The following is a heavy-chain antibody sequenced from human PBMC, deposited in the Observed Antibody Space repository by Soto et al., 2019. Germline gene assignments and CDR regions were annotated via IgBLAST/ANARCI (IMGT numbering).Heavy chain of an antibody. Sequence: PGGSLRLSCAASGFTFSTYGMHWVRQAPGKGLEWVAVISHDGSNEYYADSVKGRFTISRDNFKNMVYLQMNSLRPEDTAVYYGAKERDLVAQGYHFDHWGQGTQVTV. J-gene: IGHJ5*02. CDR3: AKERDLVAQGYHFDH. D-gene: IGHD5-12*01. CDR2: ISHDGSNE. V-gene: IGHV3-30*18. CDR1: GFTFSTYG.